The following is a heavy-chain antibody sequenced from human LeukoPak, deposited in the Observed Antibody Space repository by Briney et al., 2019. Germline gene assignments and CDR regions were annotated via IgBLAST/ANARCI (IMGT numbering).Heavy chain of an antibody. CDR3: AKDLGGEGGSGFPGY. D-gene: IGHD3-10*01. CDR1: GFTFASYA. V-gene: IGHV3-23*01. Sequence: PGGSLRLSCAASGFTFASYAMSWVRQVPGKGLEWVSAISGSGSDTYYADSVKGRFTISRDNSKSTLYLQMNSLRAEDTAIYYCAKDLGGEGGSGFPGYWGRGTLVTVSS. J-gene: IGHJ4*02. CDR2: ISGSGSDT.